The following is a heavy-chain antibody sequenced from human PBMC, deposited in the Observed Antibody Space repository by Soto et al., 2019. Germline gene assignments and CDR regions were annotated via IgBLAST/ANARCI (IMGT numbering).Heavy chain of an antibody. D-gene: IGHD3-10*01. J-gene: IGHJ6*02. CDR1: GGSFSGYY. CDR3: ARARGYGSGSYGHYYYYYGMDV. CDR2: INHSGST. Sequence: PSETLSLTCAVYGGSFSGYYWSWIRQPPGKGLEWIGEINHSGSTNYNPPLKSRVTISVDTSKNQFSLKLSSVTAADTAVYYCARARGYGSGSYGHYYYYYGMDVWGQGTTVTVSS. V-gene: IGHV4-34*01.